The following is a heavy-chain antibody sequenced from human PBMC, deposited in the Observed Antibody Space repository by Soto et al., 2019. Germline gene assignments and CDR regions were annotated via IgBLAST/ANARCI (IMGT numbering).Heavy chain of an antibody. Sequence: QVQLVQSGAEVKKPGASVKVSCKASGFTFIGFYVHWVRQAPGQGLEWMGWINPSSGGTNYAQKFQGGVTMTRDTSISTAYMELSRLRSDDTAMYYCARGDSRGYYSFDYWGQGTLVTVSS. D-gene: IGHD3-22*01. CDR2: INPSSGGT. CDR1: GFTFIGFY. V-gene: IGHV1-2*02. CDR3: ARGDSRGYYSFDY. J-gene: IGHJ4*02.